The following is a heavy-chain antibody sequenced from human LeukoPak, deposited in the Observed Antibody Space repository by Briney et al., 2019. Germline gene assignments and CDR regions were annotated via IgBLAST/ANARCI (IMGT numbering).Heavy chain of an antibody. D-gene: IGHD4-17*01. CDR1: GGSISSGGYY. CDR3: ARAIDYGTLGVDV. CDR2: IYYSGST. J-gene: IGHJ6*02. Sequence: SSETLSLTCTVSGGSISSGGYYWSWIRQHPGKGLEWIGYIYYSGSTYYNPSLKSRVTISVDTSENQFSLKLSSVTAADTAVYYCARAIDYGTLGVDVWGQGTTVTVSS. V-gene: IGHV4-31*03.